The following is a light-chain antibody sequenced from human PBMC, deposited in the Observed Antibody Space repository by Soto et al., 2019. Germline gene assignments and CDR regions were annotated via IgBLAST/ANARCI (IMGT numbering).Light chain of an antibody. J-gene: IGKJ3*01. CDR3: QQRSNWPQVT. CDR2: DAS. V-gene: IGKV3-11*01. CDR1: QSVSSY. Sequence: EIVLTQSPATLSLSPGERATLSCRASQSVSSYLAWYQKKPGQAPRLLIYDASNSATGIPARFSGSVSGTDFTLTISSLEPEDFAVYYCQQRSNWPQVTFGHGNKVDLK.